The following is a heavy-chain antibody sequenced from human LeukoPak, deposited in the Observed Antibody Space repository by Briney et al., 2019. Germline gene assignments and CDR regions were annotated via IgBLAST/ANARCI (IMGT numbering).Heavy chain of an antibody. J-gene: IGHJ3*02. CDR1: GFTFSSYS. CDR2: IRSSSSTI. D-gene: IGHD3-3*01. Sequence: RSGGSLRLSCAASGFTFSSYSMNWVRQAPGKGLEWVPYIRSSSSTIYYADSVKGRFTISTDNADNSLYLQMNSLRAEDTAVYYCARSLRNAFDIWGQGTMVTVSS. CDR3: ARSLRNAFDI. V-gene: IGHV3-48*01.